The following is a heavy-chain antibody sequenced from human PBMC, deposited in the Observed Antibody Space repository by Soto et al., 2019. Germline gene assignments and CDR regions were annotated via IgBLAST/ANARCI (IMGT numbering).Heavy chain of an antibody. CDR1: GYSFTSYW. D-gene: IGHD1-26*01. J-gene: IGHJ4*02. CDR2: IYPGDSDT. CDR3: ARRWIVGATTVYFDY. Sequence: PGESLKISCKGSGYSFTSYWIGWVRQMPGKGLEWMGIIYPGDSDTRYSPSFQGQVTISADKSISTAYLQWSSLKASDTAMYYCARRWIVGATTVYFDYWGQGTLVTVSS. V-gene: IGHV5-51*01.